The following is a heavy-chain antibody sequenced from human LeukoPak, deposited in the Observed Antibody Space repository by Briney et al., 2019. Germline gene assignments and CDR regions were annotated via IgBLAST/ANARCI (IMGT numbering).Heavy chain of an antibody. V-gene: IGHV3-53*01. CDR3: AKGPVSAIVGATTLDY. CDR2: IYSNTSA. D-gene: IGHD1-26*01. J-gene: IGHJ4*02. Sequence: PGGSLRLSCAASGFTISYNYMSWVRQAPGKGLQWVSVIYSNTSAYYADSVKGRFTISRHNSKNTMYLQMNSLRVEDTAVYYCAKGPVSAIVGATTLDYWGQGTLVTVSS. CDR1: GFTISYNY.